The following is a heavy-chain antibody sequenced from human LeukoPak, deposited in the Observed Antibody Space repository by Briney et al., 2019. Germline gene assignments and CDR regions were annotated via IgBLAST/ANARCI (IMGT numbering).Heavy chain of an antibody. D-gene: IGHD3-9*01. CDR2: IYSSGST. Sequence: KASETLSLTCTVSGGSISNYYWSWIRQPPGKGLEWIGHIYSSGSTYHNPSLKSRATISLDMSKKQLSLKLTSVTAADTAVYYCARQTSDYDILTGPYYFDYWGQGTLVTVSS. CDR3: ARQTSDYDILTGPYYFDY. J-gene: IGHJ4*02. CDR1: GGSISNYY. V-gene: IGHV4-59*08.